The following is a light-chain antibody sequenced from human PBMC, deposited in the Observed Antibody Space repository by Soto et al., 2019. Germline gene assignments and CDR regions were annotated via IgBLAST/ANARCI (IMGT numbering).Light chain of an antibody. CDR1: QGISSY. Sequence: AIRMTQSPSSLSASTGDRVTITCRASQGISSYLAWYQQKPGKAPKLLIYAASTLQSGVPSRFSGSGSGTEFTLTISSLQPDDFATYYCQQYNSYSRVTFGGGTKVDIK. CDR3: QQYNSYSRVT. J-gene: IGKJ4*01. CDR2: AAS. V-gene: IGKV1-8*01.